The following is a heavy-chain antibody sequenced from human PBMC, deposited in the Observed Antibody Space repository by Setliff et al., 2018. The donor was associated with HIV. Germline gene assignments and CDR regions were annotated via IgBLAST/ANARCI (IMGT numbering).Heavy chain of an antibody. CDR1: GYSISSHY. J-gene: IGHJ4*02. CDR2: IFSSGST. V-gene: IGHV4-59*11. D-gene: IGHD1-26*01. Sequence: KPSETLSLTCTVSGYSISSHYWSWIWQPPGKELEWIGYIFSSGSTTYNPSLKSRVTISIDTSKNQFSLKVSSVTAADTAVYYCARGWEWGAPLDYWGQGTLVTVSS. CDR3: ARGWEWGAPLDY.